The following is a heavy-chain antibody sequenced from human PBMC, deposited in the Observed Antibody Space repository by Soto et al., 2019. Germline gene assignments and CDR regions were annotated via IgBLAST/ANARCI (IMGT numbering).Heavy chain of an antibody. CDR1: GGSISSYY. J-gene: IGHJ4*02. CDR2: IYYSGST. D-gene: IGHD5-12*01. Sequence: SETLSLTCTVSGGSISSYYWSWIRQPPGKGLEWIGYIYYSGSTNYNPSLKSRVTVSVDTAKNQFSLKLSSVTAADTAVYYCARSLRGYSGYVPYYFVYWGQGTLVTVSS. CDR3: ARSLRGYSGYVPYYFVY. V-gene: IGHV4-59*01.